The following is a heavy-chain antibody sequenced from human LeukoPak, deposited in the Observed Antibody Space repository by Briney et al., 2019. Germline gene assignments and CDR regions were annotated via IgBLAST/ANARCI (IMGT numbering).Heavy chain of an antibody. CDR1: GFTFSSYR. CDR2: IKQDGSEK. V-gene: IGHV3-7*03. Sequence: GGSLRLSCAASGFTFSSYRMNWVRQAPGKGLEWVANIKQDGSEKYYVDSVRGRFTISRDNAKNSLYLQMNSLRAEDTAVYHCARGGGGYVGFDYWGQGTLVTVSS. CDR3: ARGGGGYVGFDY. D-gene: IGHD5-12*01. J-gene: IGHJ4*02.